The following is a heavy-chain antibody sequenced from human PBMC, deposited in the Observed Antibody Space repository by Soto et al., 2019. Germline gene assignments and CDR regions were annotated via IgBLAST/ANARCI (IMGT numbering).Heavy chain of an antibody. CDR1: GFTFSSYW. CDR3: ARFYYDSSGYLPSPYYYYYGMDV. V-gene: IGHV3-7*04. D-gene: IGHD3-22*01. Sequence: HPGGSLRLSCAASGFTFSSYWMSWVRQAPGKGLEWVANIKQDGSEKYYVDSVKGRFTISGDNAKNPLYLQMNSLRAEDTAVYYCARFYYDSSGYLPSPYYYYYGMDVWGQGTTVTVSS. J-gene: IGHJ6*02. CDR2: IKQDGSEK.